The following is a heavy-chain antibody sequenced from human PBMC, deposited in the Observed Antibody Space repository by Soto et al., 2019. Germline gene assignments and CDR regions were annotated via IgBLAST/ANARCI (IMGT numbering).Heavy chain of an antibody. CDR3: ARVLWGSSGGLYQFDP. CDR1: GGSISSYY. D-gene: IGHD6-19*01. CDR2: IYYSGST. J-gene: IGHJ5*02. Sequence: SETLSLTCTVSGGSISSYYWSWIRQPPGKGLEWIGYIYYSGSTNYNPSLKSRVTISVDTSKNQFSLKLSSVTAADTAVYYCARVLWGSSGGLYQFDPWGQGTLVTVSS. V-gene: IGHV4-59*01.